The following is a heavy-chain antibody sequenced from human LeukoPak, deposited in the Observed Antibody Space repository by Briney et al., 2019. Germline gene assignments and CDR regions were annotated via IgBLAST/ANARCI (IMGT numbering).Heavy chain of an antibody. CDR3: ARGPRITIFGVVMANDAFDI. J-gene: IGHJ3*02. CDR1: GYTFTSYG. V-gene: IGHV1-2*02. CDR2: INPKSGGT. Sequence: ASVKVSCKASGYTFTSYGISWVRQAPGQGLEWMGWINPKSGGTVYAQKFQGRVTMTRDTSSSTAYMEPSRLRFDDTVVYYCARGPRITIFGVVMANDAFDIWGQGTMVTVSS. D-gene: IGHD3-3*01.